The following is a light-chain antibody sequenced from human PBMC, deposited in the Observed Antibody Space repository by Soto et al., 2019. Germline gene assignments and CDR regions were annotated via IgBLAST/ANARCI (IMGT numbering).Light chain of an antibody. CDR3: SSYAGSNNWV. CDR1: STDVGNYNY. V-gene: IGLV2-8*01. Sequence: QSALTQPPSASGSPGQSLTISCTGTSTDVGNYNYVSWYQQHPGKAPKLMISDVNRRPSGVPDRFSGSKSGNTASLTVSGLQAADEADYYCSSYAGSNNWVFGGGTKVTVL. J-gene: IGLJ3*02. CDR2: DVN.